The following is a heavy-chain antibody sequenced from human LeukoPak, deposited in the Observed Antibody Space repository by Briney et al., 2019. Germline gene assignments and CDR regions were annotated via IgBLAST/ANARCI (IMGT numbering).Heavy chain of an antibody. Sequence: XSVKVSCKASGGTFSSYAISWVRQAPGQGLEWMGGIIAIFGTAEYAQKFQGRVTITADESTSTAYMELNSLRAEDTALYYCAKVLLGYCSGGSCSDAFDIWGQGTMVTVSS. J-gene: IGHJ3*02. CDR1: GGTFSSYA. CDR2: IIAIFGTA. D-gene: IGHD2-15*01. CDR3: AKVLLGYCSGGSCSDAFDI. V-gene: IGHV1-69*13.